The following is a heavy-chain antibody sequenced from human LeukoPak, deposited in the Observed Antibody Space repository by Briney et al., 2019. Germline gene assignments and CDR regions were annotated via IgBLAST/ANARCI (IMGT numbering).Heavy chain of an antibody. Sequence: GGSLRLSCAASGFTLSSYAMTWVRQAPGRGLEWVSSVDGGGGGTYYPDSVKGRFTISRDNSKDTLYLQMNGLRAEDTAVYFCAKQSAGSAAWYSLHYDFWGQGTLVTVSS. V-gene: IGHV3-23*01. D-gene: IGHD6-13*01. J-gene: IGHJ4*02. CDR3: AKQSAGSAAWYSLHYDF. CDR1: GFTLSSYA. CDR2: VDGGGGGT.